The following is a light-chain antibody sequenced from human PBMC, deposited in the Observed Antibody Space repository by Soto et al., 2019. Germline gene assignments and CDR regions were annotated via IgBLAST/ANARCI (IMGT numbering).Light chain of an antibody. Sequence: QSALTQPRSVSGSPGQSVTISCAGASSDVGGYNYVSWYQEHPGKAPKLILYNVNERPSGVPDRFSGSKSGNTASLTISGLQAEYEADYHCCSYAGSYTLLFGGGTKVTVL. CDR1: SSDVGGYNY. J-gene: IGLJ2*01. V-gene: IGLV2-11*01. CDR2: NVN. CDR3: CSYAGSYTLL.